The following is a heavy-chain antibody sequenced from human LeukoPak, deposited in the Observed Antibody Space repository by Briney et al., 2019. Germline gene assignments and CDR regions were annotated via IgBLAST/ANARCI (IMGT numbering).Heavy chain of an antibody. V-gene: IGHV3-30-3*01. J-gene: IGHJ4*02. CDR1: QFTFNSYA. CDR3: ARGPLYNYDILTGYDY. D-gene: IGHD3-9*01. CDR2: ISYDGIHK. Sequence: GGSLRLSCVGSQFTFNSYALHWVRQAPGKGLEWVAVISYDGIHKYYADSVKGRFTISRDNSRNTLYLQMDSLRAEDTAVFYCARGPLYNYDILTGYDYWGQGTLVTVSS.